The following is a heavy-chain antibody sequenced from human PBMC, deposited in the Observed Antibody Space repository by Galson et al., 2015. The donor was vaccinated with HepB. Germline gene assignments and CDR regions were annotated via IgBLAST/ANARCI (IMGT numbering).Heavy chain of an antibody. D-gene: IGHD3-16*01. CDR2: IIPIYGTA. CDR3: ARGWGGYGRYPI. Sequence: SVKVSCKASGGTFTSYAISWVRQAPGQGLEWMGGIIPIYGTANYAQKFQGRVTITADESTSTAYMELNSLRSEDTAVYYCARGWGGYGRYPIWGQGTMVTVSS. CDR1: GGTFTSYA. V-gene: IGHV1-69*13. J-gene: IGHJ3*02.